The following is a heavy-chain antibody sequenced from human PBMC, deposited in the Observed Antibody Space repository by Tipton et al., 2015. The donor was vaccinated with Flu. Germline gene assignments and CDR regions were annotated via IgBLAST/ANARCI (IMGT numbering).Heavy chain of an antibody. CDR3: ARACGSGGNRWFDP. D-gene: IGHD2-15*01. CDR2: ISYSGNT. Sequence: GLVKPSETLSLTCTVSGGSISSYYWSWIRQSPGKGLEWIGYISYSGNTVYNPNFKSRVSMSVDTSKNQFSLRLTSVTAADMAVYYCARACGSGGNRWFDPWGQGALVTVSS. V-gene: IGHV4-59*12. CDR1: GGSISSYY. J-gene: IGHJ5*02.